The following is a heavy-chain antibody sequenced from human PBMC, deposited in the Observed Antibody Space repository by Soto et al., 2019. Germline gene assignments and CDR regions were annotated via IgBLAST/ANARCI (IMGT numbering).Heavy chain of an antibody. CDR3: ARGAIVVVPAAIGDFYYYGMDV. Sequence: PGGSLRLSCAASGFTFSSYSMNWVRQAPGKGLEWVSSISSSSSYIYYADSVKGRFTISRDNAKNSLYLQMNSLRAEDTAVYYCARGAIVVVPAAIGDFYYYGMDVWGQGTTVTVSS. J-gene: IGHJ6*02. CDR2: ISSSSSYI. D-gene: IGHD2-2*01. V-gene: IGHV3-21*01. CDR1: GFTFSSYS.